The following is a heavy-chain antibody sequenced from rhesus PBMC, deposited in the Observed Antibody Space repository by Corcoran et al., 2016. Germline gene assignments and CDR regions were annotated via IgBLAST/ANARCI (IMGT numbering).Heavy chain of an antibody. CDR3: ARVLGGDCSGGVCSGYDFDY. Sequence: VTLKESGPALVTPTQPLTLTCTFSGFSISTTGTGVGWIRQPPGQALEWLASLYLNDSKNYSTSPKSRLTIPNDTSKNQVVLTMTNREAVDTATDYCARVLGGDCSGGVCSGYDFDYWGQGVLVTVSS. CDR1: GFSISTTGTG. D-gene: IGHD2-39*02. CDR2: LYLNDSK. J-gene: IGHJ4*01. V-gene: IGHV2-95*01.